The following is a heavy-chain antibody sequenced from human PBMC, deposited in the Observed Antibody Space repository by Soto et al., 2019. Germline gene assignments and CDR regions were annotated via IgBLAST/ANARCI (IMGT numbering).Heavy chain of an antibody. CDR1: GFTFDNYG. CDR2: ISYDDSYR. D-gene: IGHD4-17*01. Sequence: QVHLVESGGGVVQPGKSLRLSCAASGFTFDNYGMLWVRQAPGKGLEWVALISYDDSYRYYTNSVRGRFTIPRDNSKNMVFLNMNSLQGDDTAVYYCAGGDYGDSIDFWGQGTLVTVSS. CDR3: AGGDYGDSIDF. J-gene: IGHJ4*02. V-gene: IGHV3-33*01.